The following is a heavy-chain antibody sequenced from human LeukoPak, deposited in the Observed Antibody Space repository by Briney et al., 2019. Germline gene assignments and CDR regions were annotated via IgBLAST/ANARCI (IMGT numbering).Heavy chain of an antibody. Sequence: ASVNVSCKASGYTFTGNYIHWVRQAPGQGLEWMGWINPNSGGTNYAQKFQGRVTMTRDTSISTAYMELSRLRSDDTAVYFCARDKFMGYYYYYMDVWGKGTTVTVSS. CDR1: GYTFTGNY. CDR3: ARDKFMGYYYYYMDV. J-gene: IGHJ6*03. V-gene: IGHV1-2*02. D-gene: IGHD1-26*01. CDR2: INPNSGGT.